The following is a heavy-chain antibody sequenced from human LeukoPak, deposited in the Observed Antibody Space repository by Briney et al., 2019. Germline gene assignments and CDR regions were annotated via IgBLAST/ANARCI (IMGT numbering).Heavy chain of an antibody. Sequence: SETLSLTCTVSGGSITGSSYYWGWIRRPPGKGLEWIVSMYYSGSTYYNPSLKSRLTISVDTSKNQFSLKLTSVTAADTAVYYCARQYYDNTGYYYFDYWGQGTLVTVSS. CDR2: MYYSGST. CDR3: ARQYYDNTGYYYFDY. J-gene: IGHJ4*02. CDR1: GGSITGSSYY. V-gene: IGHV4-39*01. D-gene: IGHD3-22*01.